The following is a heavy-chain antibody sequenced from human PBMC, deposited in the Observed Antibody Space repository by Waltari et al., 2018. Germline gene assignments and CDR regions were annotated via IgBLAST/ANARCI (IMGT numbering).Heavy chain of an antibody. CDR1: GGTFSSYA. Sequence: QVQLVQSGADVKKPGSSVKVSCKASGGTFSSYAISWVRQAPGQGLEWMGGIIPIFGTANYAQKFQGRVTITADESTSTAYMELSSLRSEDTAVYYCARGVLTSSYCSSTSCYPPFDYWGQGTLVTVSS. J-gene: IGHJ4*02. V-gene: IGHV1-69*12. CDR3: ARGVLTSSYCSSTSCYPPFDY. D-gene: IGHD2-2*01. CDR2: IIPIFGTA.